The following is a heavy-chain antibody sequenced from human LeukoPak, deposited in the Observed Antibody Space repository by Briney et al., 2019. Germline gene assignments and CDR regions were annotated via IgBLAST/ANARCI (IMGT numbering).Heavy chain of an antibody. CDR2: IYYSGST. J-gene: IGHJ5*02. Sequence: SETLSLTCTVSGGSISSYYWSWIRQPPGKGLEWIGYIYYSGSTNYNPSLKSRVTISVDTSKNQFSLKLSSVTAADTAVYYCARKITQHSGSYLNWFDPWGQGTLVTVSS. CDR1: GGSISSYY. CDR3: ARKITQHSGSYLNWFDP. V-gene: IGHV4-59*01. D-gene: IGHD3-10*01.